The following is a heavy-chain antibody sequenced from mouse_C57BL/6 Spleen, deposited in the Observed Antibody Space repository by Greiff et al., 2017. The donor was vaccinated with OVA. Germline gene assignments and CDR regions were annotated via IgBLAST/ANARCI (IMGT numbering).Heavy chain of an antibody. CDR1: GFSLTSYG. Sequence: QVQLKQSGPGLVQPSQSLSITCTVSGFSLTSYGVHWVRQSPGKGLEWLGVIWSGGSTDYNAAFISRLSISKDNSKSQVFFKMNSLQADETAIYYCASYGSSFAYWGQGTLVTVSA. CDR2: IWSGGST. D-gene: IGHD1-1*01. J-gene: IGHJ3*01. V-gene: IGHV2-2*01. CDR3: ASYGSSFAY.